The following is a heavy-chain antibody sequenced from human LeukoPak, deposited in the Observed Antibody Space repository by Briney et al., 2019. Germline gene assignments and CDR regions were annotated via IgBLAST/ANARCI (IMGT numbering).Heavy chain of an antibody. V-gene: IGHV3-23*01. CDR1: GFTVSDNY. CDR3: AKKDLDYGFDL. D-gene: IGHD4-17*01. CDR2: ISGSGGST. J-gene: IGHJ2*01. Sequence: GGSLRLSCVGSGFTVSDNYMSWVRQAPGKGLEWVSAISGSGGSTYYADSVKGRFTISRDNSKNTLYLQMNSLRAEDTAVYYCAKKDLDYGFDLWGRGTLVTVSS.